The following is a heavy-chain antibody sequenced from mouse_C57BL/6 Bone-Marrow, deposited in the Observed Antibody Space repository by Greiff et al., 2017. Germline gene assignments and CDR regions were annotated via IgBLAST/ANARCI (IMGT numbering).Heavy chain of an antibody. Sequence: VQLKESGAELVKTGASVKLSCKASGYNFTEYTIHWVKQKSGQGLEWIGWFFPGSGSIKYNEKFKDKATLTADKSSGTVYMELSRLTSEDSAVYFCARHGSRLWSYYAMDYWGQGTSVTVSS. J-gene: IGHJ4*01. V-gene: IGHV1-62-2*01. CDR1: GYNFTEYT. CDR3: ARHGSRLWSYYAMDY. CDR2: FFPGSGSI. D-gene: IGHD1-1*02.